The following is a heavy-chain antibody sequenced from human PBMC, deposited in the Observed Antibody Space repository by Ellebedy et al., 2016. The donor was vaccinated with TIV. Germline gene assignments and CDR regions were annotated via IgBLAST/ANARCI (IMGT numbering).Heavy chain of an antibody. D-gene: IGHD3-22*01. J-gene: IGHJ6*02. CDR3: AKGVYDSSLSGLDV. CDR2: ISSDGSDK. V-gene: IGHV3-30*18. Sequence: GGSLRLXXAASGFTFSYYAMHWVRQAPGKGLEWVAVISSDGSDKYYADSVKGRFTISRDNSKNTLYLQMNSLRAEDTAVYYCAKGVYDSSLSGLDVWGQGTTVTVSS. CDR1: GFTFSYYA.